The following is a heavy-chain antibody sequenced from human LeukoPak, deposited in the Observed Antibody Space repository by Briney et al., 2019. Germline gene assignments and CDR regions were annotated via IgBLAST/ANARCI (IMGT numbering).Heavy chain of an antibody. V-gene: IGHV1-69*06. CDR3: ASSSYYYDSSGYYYDY. CDR2: IIPIFGTA. Sequence: SVKVSCKASGGTFSSYAISWVRQAPGQGLEWMGRIIPIFGTANYAQKFQGRVTITADKSTSTAYMELSSLRSEDTAVYHCASSSYYYDSSGYYYDYWGQGTLVTVSP. D-gene: IGHD3-22*01. CDR1: GGTFSSYA. J-gene: IGHJ4*02.